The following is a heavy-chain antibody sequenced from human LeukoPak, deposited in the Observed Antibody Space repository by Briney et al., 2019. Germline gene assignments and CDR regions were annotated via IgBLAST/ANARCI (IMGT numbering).Heavy chain of an antibody. D-gene: IGHD3-22*01. J-gene: IGHJ4*02. V-gene: IGHV4-39*07. CDR1: GGSISSSNYY. CDR2: INCSGST. Sequence: SETLSLTCTVSGGSISSSNYYWGWIRQAPGKGLEWIGSINCSGSTYYNPSLKSRVTISVDTSKNQFSLKLSSVTAADTAVYYCARDSGRTRGVAWLLLKGVFDYWGQGTLVTVSS. CDR3: ARDSGRTRGVAWLLLKGVFDY.